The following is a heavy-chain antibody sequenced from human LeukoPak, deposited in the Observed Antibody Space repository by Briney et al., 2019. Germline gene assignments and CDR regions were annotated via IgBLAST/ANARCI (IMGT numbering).Heavy chain of an antibody. V-gene: IGHV1-2*02. Sequence: ASVKVSCKASGYTFTGYYMHWVRQAPGQGLEWMGWINPNSGGTNYAQKFQGRVTMTRDTSISTAYMELSRLRSDDTAVYYCAREVAYTYKCDYWGQGTPVTVSS. CDR3: AREVAYTYKCDY. D-gene: IGHD5-12*01. J-gene: IGHJ4*02. CDR1: GYTFTGYY. CDR2: INPNSGGT.